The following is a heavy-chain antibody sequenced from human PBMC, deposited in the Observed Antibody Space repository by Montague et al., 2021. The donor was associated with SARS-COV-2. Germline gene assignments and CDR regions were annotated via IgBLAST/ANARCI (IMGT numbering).Heavy chain of an antibody. CDR1: GDSVRTYSYY. CDR3: ASDMRMVANVVVVVGAVVGGFDI. CDR2: IHYGGST. V-gene: IGHV4-39*07. J-gene: IGHJ3*02. D-gene: IGHD2-15*01. Sequence: SETLSLTCTVSGDSVRTYSYYWGWIRQPPGKGLEWIGSIHYGGSTTYNPSLKSRVTISVDTSRNQFSLKLSSVTAAVTAVYYCASDMRMVANVVVVVGAVVGGFDIWGQGTMVTVSS.